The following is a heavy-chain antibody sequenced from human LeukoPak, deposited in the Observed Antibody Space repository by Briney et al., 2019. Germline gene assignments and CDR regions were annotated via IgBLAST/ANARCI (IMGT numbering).Heavy chain of an antibody. Sequence: PGGSLRLSCAASGFTFSSYGMHWVRQAPGKGLEWVAVIWYDGSNKYYADSVKGRFTISRDNSKNTLHLQMNSLRAEDTAVYYCARDRLAAGGFDYWGQGTLVTVSS. CDR1: GFTFSSYG. V-gene: IGHV3-33*01. D-gene: IGHD6-13*01. CDR2: IWYDGSNK. J-gene: IGHJ4*02. CDR3: ARDRLAAGGFDY.